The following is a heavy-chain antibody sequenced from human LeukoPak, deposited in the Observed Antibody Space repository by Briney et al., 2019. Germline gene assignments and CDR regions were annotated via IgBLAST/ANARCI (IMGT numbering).Heavy chain of an antibody. CDR1: GGSFSGYY. D-gene: IGHD3-10*01. Sequence: PSETLSLTCAVYGGSFSGYYWSWIRQPPGKGLEWIGEINHSGSTNYNPSLKRRVTISVDTSKTQFSLKLSSVTAADTAVYYCASGGSLLRGLMPYWGQGILVTVSS. CDR2: INHSGST. J-gene: IGHJ4*02. CDR3: ASGGSLLRGLMPY. V-gene: IGHV4-34*01.